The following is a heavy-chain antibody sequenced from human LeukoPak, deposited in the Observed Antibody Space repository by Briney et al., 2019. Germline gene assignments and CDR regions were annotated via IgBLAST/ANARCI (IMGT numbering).Heavy chain of an antibody. Sequence: GGSLRLSCAASGFTFSSYGMHWVRQAPGKGLEWVAFIRYDGSNKYYADSVKGRFTISRDNSKNTLYLQMNSLGAEDTAVYYCAKQTPPVLRYFDWLPDYWGQGTLVTVSS. CDR3: AKQTPPVLRYFDWLPDY. D-gene: IGHD3-9*01. CDR1: GFTFSSYG. V-gene: IGHV3-30*02. CDR2: IRYDGSNK. J-gene: IGHJ4*02.